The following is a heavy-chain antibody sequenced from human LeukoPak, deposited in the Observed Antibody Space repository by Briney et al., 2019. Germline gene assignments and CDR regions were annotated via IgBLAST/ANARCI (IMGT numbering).Heavy chain of an antibody. D-gene: IGHD3-22*01. V-gene: IGHV1-18*01. CDR2: ISVYNGNT. CDR3: ARSPGGYYDSSGYH. J-gene: IGHJ4*02. Sequence: GASVKVSCKASGYTFTTYSISWVRQAPGQGLEWLGWISVYNGNTNYAQKVQGRVTMTTDTSTSTAYMELSSLRSEDTAVYYCARSPGGYYDSSGYHWGQGTLVTVSS. CDR1: GYTFTTYS.